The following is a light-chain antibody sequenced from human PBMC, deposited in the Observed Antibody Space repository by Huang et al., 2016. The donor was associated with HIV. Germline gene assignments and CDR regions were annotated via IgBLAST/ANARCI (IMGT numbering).Light chain of an antibody. V-gene: IGKV3-20*01. CDR3: QQYGTSPPYT. CDR1: QSVSSSY. J-gene: IGKJ2*01. CDR2: GAS. Sequence: EIVLTQSPGTLSLSPGERATLSCRASQSVSSSYLAWYQQKLGQAPRLLIYGASSRATGIPDRFSGGGSGTDFTLTISSLEPEDFAVYYCQQYGTSPPYTFGQGTKLEIK.